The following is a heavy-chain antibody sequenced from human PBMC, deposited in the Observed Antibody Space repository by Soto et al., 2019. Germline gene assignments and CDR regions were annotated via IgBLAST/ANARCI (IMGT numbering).Heavy chain of an antibody. CDR1: GGTFSSYA. V-gene: IGHV1-69*06. D-gene: IGHD6-19*01. Sequence: QVQLVQSGAEVKKPGSSVKVSCKASGGTFSSYAISWVRQAPGQGLEWMGGIIPIFGTANYAQKFQGRVTITADKSTSTAYMELSSLRSEVTAVYYCASSTGYSSGWYGYFQHWGQGALVTVSS. J-gene: IGHJ1*01. CDR3: ASSTGYSSGWYGYFQH. CDR2: IIPIFGTA.